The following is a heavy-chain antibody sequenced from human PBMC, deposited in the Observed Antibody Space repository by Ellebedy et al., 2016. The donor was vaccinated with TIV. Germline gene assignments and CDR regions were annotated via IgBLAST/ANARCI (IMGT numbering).Heavy chain of an antibody. CDR1: GYTFTSHD. V-gene: IGHV1-8*01. CDR3: ATVFDGYRGLDY. Sequence: AASVKVSCKASGYTFTSHDINWARQATGQGLEWMGWMNPNSGNTGYSQKFQGRVTMIRNTSISTAYMELSSLRSEDTAVYYCATVFDGYRGLDYWGQGTLVTVSS. J-gene: IGHJ4*02. D-gene: IGHD5-24*01. CDR2: MNPNSGNT.